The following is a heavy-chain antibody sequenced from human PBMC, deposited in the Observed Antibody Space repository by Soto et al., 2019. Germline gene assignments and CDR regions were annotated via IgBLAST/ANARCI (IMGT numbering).Heavy chain of an antibody. V-gene: IGHV3-48*02. CDR2: ISSSSTI. CDR3: AGERGPLNWFDP. CDR1: GFTFSSYS. Sequence: GSLRLSCAASGFTFSSYSMNWVRQAPGKGLEWVSYISSSSTIYYADSVKGRFTISRDNAKNSLYLQMNSLRDEDTAVYYCAGERGPLNWFDPWGQGTLVTVSS. J-gene: IGHJ5*02.